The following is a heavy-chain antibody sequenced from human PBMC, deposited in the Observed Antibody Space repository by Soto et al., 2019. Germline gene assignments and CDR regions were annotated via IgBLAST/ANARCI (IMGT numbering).Heavy chain of an antibody. CDR3: AAIRF. V-gene: IGHV3-23*01. CDR1: GFTFSSYA. CDR2: ISGTGSTT. J-gene: IGHJ4*02. Sequence: EVQLLESGGGLVQPGGSLRLSCVVSGFTFSSYAMSWVRQAPGKGLEWVSLISGTGSTTYYAASVKGRFTISRDNSKNTLYLQMNSLRADATAVYYCAAIRFWGQGTLVTVSS.